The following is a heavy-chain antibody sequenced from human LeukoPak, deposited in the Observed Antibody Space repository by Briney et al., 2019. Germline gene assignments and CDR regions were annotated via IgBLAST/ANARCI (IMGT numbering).Heavy chain of an antibody. J-gene: IGHJ5*02. Sequence: PGGSLRLSCAASGFTFSSYWMSWVRQAPGEGLEWVANIKQDGSEKYYVDSVKGRFTISRDNAKNSLYLQMNSLRAEDTAVYYCARSRIAYSSSSSWFDPWGQGTLVTVSS. CDR2: IKQDGSEK. D-gene: IGHD6-6*01. CDR3: ARSRIAYSSSSSWFDP. V-gene: IGHV3-7*03. CDR1: GFTFSSYW.